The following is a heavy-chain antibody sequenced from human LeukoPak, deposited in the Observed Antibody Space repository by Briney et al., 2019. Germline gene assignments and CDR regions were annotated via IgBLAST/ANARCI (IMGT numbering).Heavy chain of an antibody. CDR2: ISWNSGSI. V-gene: IGHV3-9*01. Sequence: PGGSLRLSCADSGFTFDDYAMHWVRQAPGKGLEWVSGISWNSGSIDYAGSVKGRFTISRDNARNSLYLQMDSLRVEDTALYYCAADKGTMEMDYWGQGTLVTVSS. D-gene: IGHD1-14*01. J-gene: IGHJ4*02. CDR3: AADKGTMEMDY. CDR1: GFTFDDYA.